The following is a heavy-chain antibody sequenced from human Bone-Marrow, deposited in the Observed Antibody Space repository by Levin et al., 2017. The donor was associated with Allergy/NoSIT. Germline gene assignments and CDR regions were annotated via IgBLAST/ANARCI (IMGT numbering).Heavy chain of an antibody. CDR3: AREKAGPRGAFDI. Sequence: LSLTCAASTFAFSSSWMSWVRRAPGKGLEWVANIKQDGSERHYVDSVNGRFILSRDNAKNSLYLEMNNLRVKDTAVYYCAREKAGPRGAFDIWGQGTMVTVSS. D-gene: IGHD6-13*01. CDR1: TFAFSSSW. V-gene: IGHV3-7*01. J-gene: IGHJ3*02. CDR2: IKQDGSER.